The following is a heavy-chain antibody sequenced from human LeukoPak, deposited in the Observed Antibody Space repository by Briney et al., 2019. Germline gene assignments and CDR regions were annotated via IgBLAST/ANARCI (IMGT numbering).Heavy chain of an antibody. Sequence: SETLSLTCTVSGGSISSYYWSWIRQPPGKGLEWIGYIYYSGSTNYNPSLKSRVTISVDTSKNQFSLKLSSVTAADTAVYYCARQPASYGGPRWGPVYMDVWGKGTTVTVSS. CDR3: ARQPASYGGPRWGPVYMDV. CDR1: GGSISSYY. CDR2: IYYSGST. J-gene: IGHJ6*03. D-gene: IGHD4-23*01. V-gene: IGHV4-59*01.